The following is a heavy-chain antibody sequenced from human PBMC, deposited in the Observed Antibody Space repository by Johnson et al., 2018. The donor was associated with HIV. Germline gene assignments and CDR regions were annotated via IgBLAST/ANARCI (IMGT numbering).Heavy chain of an antibody. Sequence: VQLVEYGGGVVQPGRSLRLSSAASRFTFKTYTMHWVRQAPGKGLEWVALISNDGYNNYYADSVKGRFTISRDNSKNILSLQMNSLRVEDTAVYYCARDDRIVGASMGAFDIWGQGTMVTVSS. J-gene: IGHJ3*02. CDR3: ARDDRIVGASMGAFDI. V-gene: IGHV3-30*04. CDR2: ISNDGYNN. D-gene: IGHD1-26*01. CDR1: RFTFKTYT.